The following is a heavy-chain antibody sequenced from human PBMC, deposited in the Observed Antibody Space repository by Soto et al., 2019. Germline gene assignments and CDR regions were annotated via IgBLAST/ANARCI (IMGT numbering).Heavy chain of an antibody. V-gene: IGHV3-33*01. D-gene: IGHD3-16*02. Sequence: GGSLRLSCAASGFTFSSYGMHWVRQAPGKGLEWVAVIWYDGSNKYYADSVKGRFTISRDNSKNTLYLQMNSLRAEDTAVYYCARVLAGGLHLGELSLGYYYYYMDVWGKGTTVTVSS. CDR2: IWYDGSNK. CDR3: ARVLAGGLHLGELSLGYYYYYMDV. CDR1: GFTFSSYG. J-gene: IGHJ6*03.